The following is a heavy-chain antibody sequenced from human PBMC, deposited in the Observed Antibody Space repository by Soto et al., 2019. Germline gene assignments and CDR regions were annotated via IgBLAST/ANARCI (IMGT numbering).Heavy chain of an antibody. CDR3: ARDRALPSSSCYPGTLDY. CDR1: GGSISSGGYY. CDR2: IYYSGST. Sequence: PSETLSLTCTVSGGSISSGGYYWSWIRQHPGKGLEWIGYIYYSGSTYYNPSLKSRVTISVDTSKNQFSLKLSSVTAADTAVYYCARDRALPSSSCYPGTLDYWGQGSLVTVSS. D-gene: IGHD6-13*01. J-gene: IGHJ4*02. V-gene: IGHV4-31*03.